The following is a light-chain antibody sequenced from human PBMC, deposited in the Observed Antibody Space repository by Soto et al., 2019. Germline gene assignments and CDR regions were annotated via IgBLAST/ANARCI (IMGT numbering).Light chain of an antibody. CDR1: SSNIGNNY. V-gene: IGLV1-51*01. Sequence: QSVLTQPPSVSAAPGQKVTISCSGSSSNIGNNYVFWYQQLPRTAPKLLIYDNNERPSGIPDRFSGSKSGTSATLGITGLQTGDEADYYCGTWDSSLSAVVFGGGTKLTVL. CDR2: DNN. J-gene: IGLJ2*01. CDR3: GTWDSSLSAVV.